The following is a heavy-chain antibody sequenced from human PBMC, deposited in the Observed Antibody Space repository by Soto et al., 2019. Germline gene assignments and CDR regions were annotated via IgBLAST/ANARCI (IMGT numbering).Heavy chain of an antibody. CDR1: GFTFSGSA. D-gene: IGHD2-21*02. CDR3: TTLLAYCGGDCYSDY. Sequence: PGGSLRLSCAASGFTFSGSAMHWVRQASGKGLEWVGRIRSKANSYATAYAASVKGRFTISRDDSKNTAYLQMNSLKTEDTAVYYCTTLLAYCGGDCYSDYWGQGTLVTVSS. J-gene: IGHJ4*02. V-gene: IGHV3-73*01. CDR2: IRSKANSYAT.